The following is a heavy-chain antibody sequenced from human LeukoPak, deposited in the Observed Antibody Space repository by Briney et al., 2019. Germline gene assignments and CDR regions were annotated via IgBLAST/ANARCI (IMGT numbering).Heavy chain of an antibody. Sequence: PSETLSLTCTVSGGSISSGSYYWSWIRQPAGKGLEWIGSIYTSGNTNYNPSLKSRVTISVDTSKSQFSLKLSSVTAADTAVYYCARSSLEARLIAARANCFDPWGQGTLVTVSS. CDR1: GGSISSGSYY. CDR3: ARSSLEARLIAARANCFDP. CDR2: IYTSGNT. D-gene: IGHD6-6*01. V-gene: IGHV4-61*02. J-gene: IGHJ5*02.